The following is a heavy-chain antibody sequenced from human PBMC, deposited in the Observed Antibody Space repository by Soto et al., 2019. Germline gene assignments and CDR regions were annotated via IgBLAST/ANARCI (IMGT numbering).Heavy chain of an antibody. Sequence: PSETLSLTCTVSGGSISSGGYYWSWIRQHPGKGLEWIGYIYYSGSTYYNPSLKSRVTISVDTSKNQFSLKLSSVAAADTAVYYCARGDGITIFGGVLNWFDPWGQGTLVTVSS. D-gene: IGHD3-3*01. CDR1: GGSISSGGYY. CDR2: IYYSGST. CDR3: ARGDGITIFGGVLNWFDP. V-gene: IGHV4-31*03. J-gene: IGHJ5*02.